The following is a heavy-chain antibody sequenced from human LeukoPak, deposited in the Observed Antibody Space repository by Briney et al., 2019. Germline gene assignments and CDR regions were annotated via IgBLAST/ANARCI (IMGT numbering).Heavy chain of an antibody. CDR2: ISYDGSNK. CDR1: GFTFSSYG. V-gene: IGHV3-30*18. J-gene: IGHJ4*02. CDR3: AKDVDSSGYYHFDY. Sequence: GESLRLSCAASGFTFSSYGMHWVRQAPGKGLEWVAVISYDGSNKYYADSVKGRFTISRDNSKNTLYLQMNSLRAEDTAVYYCAKDVDSSGYYHFDYWGQGTLVTVSS. D-gene: IGHD3-22*01.